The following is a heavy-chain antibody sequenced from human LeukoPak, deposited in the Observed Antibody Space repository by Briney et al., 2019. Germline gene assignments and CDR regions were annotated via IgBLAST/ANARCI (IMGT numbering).Heavy chain of an antibody. CDR2: ISGSGGST. J-gene: IGHJ4*02. Sequence: PGRSLRLSCAASGFTFSSYAMSWVRQAPGKGLEWVSAISGSGGSTYYADSVKGRFTISRDNSKNTLYLQMNSLRAEDTAVYYCAKDGRYSGRAYYFDYWGQGTLVTVSS. CDR1: GFTFSSYA. CDR3: AKDGRYSGRAYYFDY. D-gene: IGHD2-21*01. V-gene: IGHV3-23*01.